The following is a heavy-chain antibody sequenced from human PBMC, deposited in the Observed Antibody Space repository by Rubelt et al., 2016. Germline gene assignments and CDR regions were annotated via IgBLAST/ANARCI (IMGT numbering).Heavy chain of an antibody. CDR1: VDSFSGYY. V-gene: IGHV4-34*01. Sequence: QEQLQQWGAELLKPSETLSLTCAVYVDSFSGYYWTWIRQSPGRGLEWIGEINHSGHANYNPSLKSRVTVSVDTSKNQFSLKLSSVTAADTAVYYCARELQRYDYWGQGTLVTVSS. CDR3: ARELQRYDY. D-gene: IGHD4-11*01. J-gene: IGHJ4*02. CDR2: INHSGHA.